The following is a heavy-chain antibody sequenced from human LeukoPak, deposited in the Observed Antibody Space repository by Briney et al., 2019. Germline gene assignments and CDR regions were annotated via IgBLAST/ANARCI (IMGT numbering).Heavy chain of an antibody. CDR2: IYYSGGT. J-gene: IGHJ4*02. CDR3: ARVTRDSSRPLAY. D-gene: IGHD3-22*01. Sequence: SETLSLTCTVSGGSIGSSSCYWGWIRQPPGKGLEWIGSIYYSGGTYYTPSLKSRVTISVDTSNNQFSLKLTSVTAADTSVYYCARVTRDSSRPLAYWGQGILVTVSS. V-gene: IGHV4-39*01. CDR1: GGSIGSSSCY.